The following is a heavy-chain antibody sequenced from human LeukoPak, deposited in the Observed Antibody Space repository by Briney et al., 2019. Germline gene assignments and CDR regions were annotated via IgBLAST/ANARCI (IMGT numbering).Heavy chain of an antibody. CDR3: ARETVYSSSPG. J-gene: IGHJ4*02. CDR1: GYTFTGYY. CDR2: INPNSGGT. D-gene: IGHD6-19*01. Sequence: ASVKVSCKASGYTFTGYYMHWVRQAPGQGLEWMGWINPNSGGTNYAQKFQGRVTMTRDTSISTAYMELRRLRSDDTAVYYSARETVYSSSPGWGQGTLVTVSS. V-gene: IGHV1-2*02.